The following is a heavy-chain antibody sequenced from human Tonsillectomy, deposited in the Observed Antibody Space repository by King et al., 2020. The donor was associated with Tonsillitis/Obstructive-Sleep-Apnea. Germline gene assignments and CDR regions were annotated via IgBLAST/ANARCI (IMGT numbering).Heavy chain of an antibody. D-gene: IGHD3-9*01. CDR1: VCSFLASS. Sequence: LSLPFAFSVCSFLASSFRFLLPPPCPFLSFLFSLPPLFLPNSPPSLKSRVLISLDTSKHQFSLKLSSVTAADTAVYYCARGDLLTGYYASTDFDYWGQGTLVTV. CDR2: LPPLFLP. V-gene: IGHV4-34*01. CDR3: ARGDLLTGYYASTDFDY. J-gene: IGHJ4*02.